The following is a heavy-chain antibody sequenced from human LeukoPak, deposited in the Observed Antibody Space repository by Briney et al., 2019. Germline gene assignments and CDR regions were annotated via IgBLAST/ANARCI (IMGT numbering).Heavy chain of an antibody. Sequence: SETLSLTCTVSGGSIGSYYWSWVRQPPGKGLEWIGYIHYSGSTNYNPSLKSRVTISVDTSKNQFSLKLSSVTAADTAVYYCARVEPGNYYDSSGLGWYFDLWGRGTLVTVSS. CDR1: GGSIGSYY. J-gene: IGHJ2*01. CDR2: IHYSGST. CDR3: ARVEPGNYYDSSGLGWYFDL. V-gene: IGHV4-59*08. D-gene: IGHD3-22*01.